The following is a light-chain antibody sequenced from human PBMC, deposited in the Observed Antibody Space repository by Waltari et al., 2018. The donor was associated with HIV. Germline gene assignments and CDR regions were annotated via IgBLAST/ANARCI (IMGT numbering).Light chain of an antibody. V-gene: IGLV1-44*01. CDR2: SNN. J-gene: IGLJ3*02. CDR1: NSNIRSNT. Sequence: QSVLTQPPSASGTPGPGVSISCSGSNSNIRSNTVNWYRQLPGTAPKLLIYSNNQRPSGVPDRFSGSKSGTSASLAISGLQSEDEADYYCAAWDDSLSWVFGRGTKLTVL. CDR3: AAWDDSLSWV.